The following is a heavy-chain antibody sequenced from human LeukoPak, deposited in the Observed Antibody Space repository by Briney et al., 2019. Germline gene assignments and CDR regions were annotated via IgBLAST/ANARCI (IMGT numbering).Heavy chain of an antibody. J-gene: IGHJ6*02. CDR3: ARANVLRFLEWLSPLFGMDV. D-gene: IGHD3-3*01. V-gene: IGHV3-48*03. CDR2: ISSSGSTI. CDR1: GFTFSNYA. Sequence: PGGSLRLSCAASGFTFSNYAIHWVRQAPGKGLEWVSYISSSGSTIYYADSVKGRFTISRDNAKNSLYLQMNSLRAEDTAVYYCARANVLRFLEWLSPLFGMDVWGQGTTVTVSS.